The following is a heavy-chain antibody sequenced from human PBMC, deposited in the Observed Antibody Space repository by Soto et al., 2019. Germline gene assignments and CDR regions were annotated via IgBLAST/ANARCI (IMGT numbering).Heavy chain of an antibody. D-gene: IGHD2-15*01. J-gene: IGHJ6*02. CDR3: AKDRGDFCSGGGCNYFYYYGMDI. CDR1: GFTFSNYA. CDR2: ITGSGGST. V-gene: IGHV3-23*01. Sequence: PGGSLRLSCAPFGFTFSNYAMNCVRQAPGKGLAWVSMITGSGGSTYYAGSVKGRCTISRDNSKNTLYLQMNSLRPEDTAVYYCAKDRGDFCSGGGCNYFYYYGMDIWGQGTTVTVSS.